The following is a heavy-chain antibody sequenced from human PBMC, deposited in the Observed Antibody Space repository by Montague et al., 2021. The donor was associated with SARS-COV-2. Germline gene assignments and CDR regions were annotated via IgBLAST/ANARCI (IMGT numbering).Heavy chain of an antibody. CDR3: ARGLFQPDFQAY. V-gene: IGHV4-59*12. Sequence: SETLSLTCTVAGGSISSYYWSWIGQPQGKGLEWSGYSKYSGSTNYNPSLKSRVTISVDTSKNQFSLKLSSVTAADTAVYYCARGLFQPDFQAYWGQGTLVTVSS. CDR2: SKYSGST. D-gene: IGHD2-2*01. CDR1: GGSISSYY. J-gene: IGHJ4*02.